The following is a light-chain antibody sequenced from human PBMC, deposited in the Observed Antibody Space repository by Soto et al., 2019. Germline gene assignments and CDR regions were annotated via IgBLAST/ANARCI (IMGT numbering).Light chain of an antibody. CDR3: QQRADWPIT. CDR1: QYITIY. J-gene: IGKJ5*01. V-gene: IGKV3-11*01. CDR2: DAS. Sequence: SPATLALSPVERATLSCRASQYITIYLAWYQQKPGQAPRLLIYDASNRATGIPARFSGSGSGTDFTLTISSLEPDDFAVYYCQQRADWPITFGQGTRLEIK.